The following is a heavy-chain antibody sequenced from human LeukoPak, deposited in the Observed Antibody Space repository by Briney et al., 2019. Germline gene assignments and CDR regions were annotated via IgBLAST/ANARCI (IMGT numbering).Heavy chain of an antibody. D-gene: IGHD5-24*01. V-gene: IGHV3-30*02. CDR3: ARDSVPADGYYYYYYMGV. CDR1: GFTFSSYG. Sequence: GGSPRLSCATSGFTFSSYGMHWVRQAPGKGLEWVAFIRYDGSNKYYAGSVKGRFTISRDNAKNSLYLQMNSLRAEDTAVYFCARDSVPADGYYYYYYMGVWGKGTTVTVSS. CDR2: IRYDGSNK. J-gene: IGHJ6*03.